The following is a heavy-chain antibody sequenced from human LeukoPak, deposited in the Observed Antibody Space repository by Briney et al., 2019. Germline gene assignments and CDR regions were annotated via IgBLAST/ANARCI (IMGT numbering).Heavy chain of an antibody. CDR2: IYPGDSDT. CDR1: GYSFTSYW. D-gene: IGHD2-2*01. V-gene: IGHV5-51*01. Sequence: GESLKISCKGSGYSFTSYWIGLVRQMPGKGLEWMGIIYPGDSDTRYSPSFQGQVTISADKSISTAYLQWSSLKDSDTAMYYCARHPPEYCSSTSCYDSNWFDPWGQGTLVTVSS. J-gene: IGHJ5*02. CDR3: ARHPPEYCSSTSCYDSNWFDP.